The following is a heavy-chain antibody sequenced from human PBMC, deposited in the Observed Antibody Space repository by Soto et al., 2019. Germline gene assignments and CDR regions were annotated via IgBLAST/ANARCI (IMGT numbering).Heavy chain of an antibody. Sequence: QVQLVQSGAEVKKPGASVKVSCKASGYTFTSYDMHWVRQAPGQGLEWMGIINPSGGSTSYAQKFQGRVTMTRDTSTSTVYMELSSLRSEDTAVYYCARAHGIVGATLGFDYWGQGTLVTVSS. CDR3: ARAHGIVGATLGFDY. D-gene: IGHD1-26*01. V-gene: IGHV1-46*01. CDR1: GYTFTSYD. J-gene: IGHJ4*02. CDR2: INPSGGST.